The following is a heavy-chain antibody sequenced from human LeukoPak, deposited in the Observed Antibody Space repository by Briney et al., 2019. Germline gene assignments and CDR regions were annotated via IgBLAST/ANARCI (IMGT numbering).Heavy chain of an antibody. Sequence: SGGSLRLSCAASGSTFSTYAMTWVRQAPGKGLEWVSTVSGSSDNSYHADSVKGRFTISRDNSKNTLYLQMNSLRAEDTAVYYCARDVAAAATGSDYWGQGTLVTVSS. CDR3: ARDVAAAATGSDY. D-gene: IGHD6-13*01. CDR1: GSTFSTYA. CDR2: VSGSSDNS. J-gene: IGHJ4*02. V-gene: IGHV3-23*01.